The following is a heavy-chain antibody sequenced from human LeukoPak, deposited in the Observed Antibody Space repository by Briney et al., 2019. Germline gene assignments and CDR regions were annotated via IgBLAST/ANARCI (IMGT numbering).Heavy chain of an antibody. CDR3: ARDRSSWSLDY. CDR1: GFTFSSYW. V-gene: IGHV3-7*03. Sequence: GGSLRLSCAASGFTFSSYWMSWVRQAPGKGLEWVANIKQDGSEKYYVDSVKGRFTISRDNAKNSLYLRMNSLRAEDTAVYYCARDRSSWSLDYWGQGTLVTVSS. CDR2: IKQDGSEK. J-gene: IGHJ4*02. D-gene: IGHD6-13*01.